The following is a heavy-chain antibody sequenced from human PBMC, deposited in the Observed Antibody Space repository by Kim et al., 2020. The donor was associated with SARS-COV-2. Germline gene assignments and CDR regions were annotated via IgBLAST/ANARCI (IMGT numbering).Heavy chain of an antibody. D-gene: IGHD3-10*01. J-gene: IGHJ4*02. Sequence: PSLKSGVTISVDTSKNQFSLKLSSVTAADTAVYYCASSITMVRGVYYFDYWGQGTLVTVSS. V-gene: IGHV4-4*09. CDR3: ASSITMVRGVYYFDY.